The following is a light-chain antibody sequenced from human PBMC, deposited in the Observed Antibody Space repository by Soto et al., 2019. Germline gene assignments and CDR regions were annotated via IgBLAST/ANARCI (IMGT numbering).Light chain of an antibody. V-gene: IGKV3-11*01. Sequence: EIVLTQSPATLSLSPGERATLSCRASQSVSSYLAWYQQKPGQAPRLLIYDASNRATGIPARFSGSGSGTDFTFTISSLEPEDFAVYYCQQRSNWPPITFGQGTRLEI. J-gene: IGKJ5*01. CDR3: QQRSNWPPIT. CDR2: DAS. CDR1: QSVSSY.